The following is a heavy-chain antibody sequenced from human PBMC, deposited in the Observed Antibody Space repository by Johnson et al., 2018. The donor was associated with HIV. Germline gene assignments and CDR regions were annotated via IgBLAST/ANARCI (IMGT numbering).Heavy chain of an antibody. CDR3: AREWIGHSSSWFRYAFDI. J-gene: IGHJ3*02. V-gene: IGHV3-9*01. CDR1: GFPFDDYA. Sequence: QLVESGGGLVQPGRSLRLSCAASGFPFDDYAMHWVRQAPGKGLEWVSGISWHSGSIGYAGSVKGRLTLSRDNSKKPLYLQMNSLGAEDTAVYYCAREWIGHSSSWFRYAFDIWGQGTMVTVSS. D-gene: IGHD6-13*01. CDR2: ISWHSGSI.